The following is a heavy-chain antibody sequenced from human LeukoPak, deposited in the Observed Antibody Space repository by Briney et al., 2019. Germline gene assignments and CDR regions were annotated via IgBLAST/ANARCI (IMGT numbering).Heavy chain of an antibody. J-gene: IGHJ4*02. CDR1: GFTFSSFT. Sequence: GGSLRLSCAASGFTFSSFTMNWVRQAPGKGLEWVSSITSSSSYIYYADSVKGRFTISRDNAKNSLYLQMNSLRAEDTAVYYCASNLHYYYGSGSYYDYWGQGTLVTVSS. D-gene: IGHD3-10*01. CDR3: ASNLHYYYGSGSYYDY. V-gene: IGHV3-21*01. CDR2: ITSSSSYI.